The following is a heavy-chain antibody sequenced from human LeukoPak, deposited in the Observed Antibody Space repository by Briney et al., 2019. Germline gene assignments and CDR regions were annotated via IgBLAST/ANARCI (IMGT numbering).Heavy chain of an antibody. V-gene: IGHV1-18*01. J-gene: IGHJ4*02. CDR2: SSAYDGNT. D-gene: IGHD1-14*01. CDR3: ARVVGLNEWEPHY. CDR1: GYTFSIYG. Sequence: GASVKVSCKASGYTFSIYGISWVRQAPGQGLEWMGWSSAYDGNTNYAQNFQGRVTMTTDISTSTAYMELRNLRSDDTAVYYCARVVGLNEWEPHYWGQGTLVTVSS.